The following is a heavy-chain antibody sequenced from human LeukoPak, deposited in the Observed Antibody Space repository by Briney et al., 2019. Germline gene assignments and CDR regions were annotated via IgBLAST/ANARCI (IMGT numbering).Heavy chain of an antibody. V-gene: IGHV3-23*01. CDR2: ISGSGGST. J-gene: IGHJ5*02. CDR1: GFTFSSYG. D-gene: IGHD6-13*01. CDR3: AKAMYSSSWGRMNWFDP. Sequence: GGSLRLSCAASGFTFSSYGMSWVRQAPGKGLEWVSAISGSGGSTYYADSVKGRFTISRDNSKNTLYLQMNSLRAEDTAVYYCAKAMYSSSWGRMNWFDPWGQGILVTVSS.